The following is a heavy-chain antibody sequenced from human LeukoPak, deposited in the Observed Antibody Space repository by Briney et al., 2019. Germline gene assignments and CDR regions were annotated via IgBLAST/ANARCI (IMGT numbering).Heavy chain of an antibody. CDR1: GFSFSSSA. D-gene: IGHD3-16*02. V-gene: IGHV3-23*01. CDR3: AKSWGYTRPYYNYMDV. CDR2: IGYRGGSI. Sequence: GGSLRLSCAASGFSFSSSAMSWVRQAPGKGLEWVSIIGYRGGSIYYGNSVKGRFTISRDNSENTLSLQMNGLRPEDTAVYYCAKSWGYTRPYYNYMDVWGKGTTVTVSS. J-gene: IGHJ6*03.